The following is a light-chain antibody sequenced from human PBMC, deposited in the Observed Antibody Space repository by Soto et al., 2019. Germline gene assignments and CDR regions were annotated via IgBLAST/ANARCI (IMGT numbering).Light chain of an antibody. CDR1: ISDVGGYNF. V-gene: IGLV2-8*01. CDR3: CSYAGRNYV. J-gene: IGLJ1*01. Sequence: QSVLTQPPSASGSPGQSVTISCAGTISDVGGYNFVSWYQQHPGKAPQLIIYEVDKRPSGVPDRFSGSKSGNTASLTVAGLQAEDEADYYCCSYAGRNYVFGRGTKLTVL. CDR2: EVD.